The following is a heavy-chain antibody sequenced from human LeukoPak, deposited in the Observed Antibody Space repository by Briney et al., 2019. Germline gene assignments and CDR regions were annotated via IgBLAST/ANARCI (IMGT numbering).Heavy chain of an antibody. Sequence: PSETLSLTCAVYGGSFSGYYWSWIRQPPGKGLEWVGEINHSGSTNYNPSLKSRVTISVDTSKNQFSLKLSSVTAADTAVYYCARDDINCSSTSCYAYWTKLFDYWGQGTLVTVSS. D-gene: IGHD2-2*01. CDR1: GGSFSGYY. CDR3: ARDDINCSSTSCYAYWTKLFDY. J-gene: IGHJ4*02. CDR2: INHSGST. V-gene: IGHV4-34*01.